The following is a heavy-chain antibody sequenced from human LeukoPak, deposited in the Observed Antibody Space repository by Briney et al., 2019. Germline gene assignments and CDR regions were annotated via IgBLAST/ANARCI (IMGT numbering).Heavy chain of an antibody. J-gene: IGHJ4*02. Sequence: GGSLRLSCASSGFTFSNYAMSWVRQAPGKGLEWVSVISGSGGSTYSADSVKGRFTISRDNPKNTLYLQMNSLRAEDTAVYFCAKSQDGGRLFHFDYWGQGTLVTVSS. CDR2: ISGSGGST. CDR3: AKSQDGGRLFHFDY. V-gene: IGHV3-23*01. D-gene: IGHD1-26*01. CDR1: GFTFSNYA.